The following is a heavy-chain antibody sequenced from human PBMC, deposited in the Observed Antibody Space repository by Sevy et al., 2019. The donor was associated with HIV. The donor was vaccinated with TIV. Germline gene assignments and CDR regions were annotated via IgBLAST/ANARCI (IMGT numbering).Heavy chain of an antibody. CDR1: GFTFGDYA. CDR3: TSHPDIVATEVLYYFDY. J-gene: IGHJ4*02. V-gene: IGHV3-49*03. Sequence: GGSLRLSCTASGFTFGDYAMSWFRQAPGKGLEWEGFIRSKAYGGTTEYAGSVKGRFIMSRDDSKSIAYLQMNSLKTEDTAVYYCTSHPDIVATEVLYYFDYWGQGTLVTVSS. CDR2: IRSKAYGGTT. D-gene: IGHD5-12*01.